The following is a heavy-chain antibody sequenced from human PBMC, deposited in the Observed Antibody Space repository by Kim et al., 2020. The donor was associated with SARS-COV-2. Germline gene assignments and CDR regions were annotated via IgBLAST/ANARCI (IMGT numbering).Heavy chain of an antibody. V-gene: IGHV3-23*01. Sequence: GGSLRLSCAASGFTFSSYAMSWVRQAPGKGLEWVSAISGSGGSTYYADSVKGRFTISRDNSKNTLYLQMNSLRAEDTAVYYCAKDRSRYCSSTSCRSVNPPNSDFQHWGQGTLVTVSS. CDR1: GFTFSSYA. CDR3: AKDRSRYCSSTSCRSVNPPNSDFQH. J-gene: IGHJ1*01. CDR2: ISGSGGST. D-gene: IGHD2-2*01.